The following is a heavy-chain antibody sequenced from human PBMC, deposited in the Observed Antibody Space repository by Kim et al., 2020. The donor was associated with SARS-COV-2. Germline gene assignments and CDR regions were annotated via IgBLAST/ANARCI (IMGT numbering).Heavy chain of an antibody. J-gene: IGHJ4*02. Sequence: KSRCTISGDRSKNQFSLKLSSVTAADTAVYYCARVNQYSSSWYRGNYFDYWGQGTLVTVSS. D-gene: IGHD6-13*01. V-gene: IGHV4-30-2*01. CDR3: ARVNQYSSSWYRGNYFDY.